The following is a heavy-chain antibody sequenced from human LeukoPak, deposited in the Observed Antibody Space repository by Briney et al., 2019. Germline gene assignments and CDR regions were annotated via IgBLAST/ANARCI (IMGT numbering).Heavy chain of an antibody. V-gene: IGHV3-13*01. CDR2: IGTAGDT. Sequence: GGSLRLSCAASGFTFSSYDMHWVRQATGKGLEWVSAIGTAGDTYYPGSVKGRFTISRENAKNSLYLQMNSLRAGDTAVYYCARGRFNYYGSGTDDAFDIWGQGTMVTVSS. CDR1: GFTFSSYD. J-gene: IGHJ3*02. D-gene: IGHD3-10*01. CDR3: ARGRFNYYGSGTDDAFDI.